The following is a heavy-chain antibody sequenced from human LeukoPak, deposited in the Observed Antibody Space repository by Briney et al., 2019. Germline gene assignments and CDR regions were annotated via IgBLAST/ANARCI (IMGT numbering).Heavy chain of an antibody. CDR3: ARGLVHDTSGYYSDY. CDR1: GFTFSSHW. V-gene: IGHV3-74*01. D-gene: IGHD3-22*01. J-gene: IGHJ4*02. Sequence: PGGSLRLSCAASGFTFSSHWMHWVRQAPGKGLVWVSRINSDGSSISYADSVKGRFTISRDNAKNTLYLQMDSLRAEDSAVYYCARGLVHDTSGYYSDYWGQGILVTVSS. CDR2: INSDGSSI.